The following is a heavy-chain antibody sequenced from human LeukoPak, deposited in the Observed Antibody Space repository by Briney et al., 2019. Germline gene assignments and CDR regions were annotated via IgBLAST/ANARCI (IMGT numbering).Heavy chain of an antibody. CDR2: TRSKAYGGTT. V-gene: IGHV3-49*03. D-gene: IGHD2/OR15-2a*01. CDR3: TTLEYEKSYYYYYMDV. CDR1: GFTFGDYA. Sequence: GGSLRLSCTASGFTFGDYAMSWFRQAPGKGLEWVGFTRSKAYGGTTEYAASVKGRFTISRDDSKSIAYLQMNSLKTEDTAVYYCTTLEYEKSYYYYYMDVWGKGTTVTISS. J-gene: IGHJ6*03.